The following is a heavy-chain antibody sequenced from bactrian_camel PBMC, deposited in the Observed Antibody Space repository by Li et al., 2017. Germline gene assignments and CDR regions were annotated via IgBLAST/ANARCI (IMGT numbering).Heavy chain of an antibody. Sequence: VQLVESGGGSVQAGGSLRLSCVGSGYDFSMHCMGWFRQAPGKEREGVAVIDSDGLAKYADSVKGRFTISQDNAKNTLYLQMNNLQPGDTAMYYCAASTRTDCSGGHDTGGYNSWGQGTQVTVS. CDR1: GYDFSMHC. CDR3: AASTRTDCSGGHDTGGYNS. J-gene: IGHJ4*01. D-gene: IGHD2*01. V-gene: IGHV3S53*01. CDR2: IDSDGLA.